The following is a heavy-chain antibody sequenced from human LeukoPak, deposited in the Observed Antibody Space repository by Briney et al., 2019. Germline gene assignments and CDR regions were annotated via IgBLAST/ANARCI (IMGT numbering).Heavy chain of an antibody. CDR2: ISGSGAST. J-gene: IGHJ4*02. D-gene: IGHD3-22*01. CDR3: AKDRAGYYNYDY. CDR1: GFTFSSYG. Sequence: GGSLRLSCAASGFTFSSYGMSWVRQAPGKGLEWVSAISGSGASTYYADSVKGRFTISRDNSKNTLYLQMNSLRAEDTAVYYCAKDRAGYYNYDYWGQGTLVTVSS. V-gene: IGHV3-23*01.